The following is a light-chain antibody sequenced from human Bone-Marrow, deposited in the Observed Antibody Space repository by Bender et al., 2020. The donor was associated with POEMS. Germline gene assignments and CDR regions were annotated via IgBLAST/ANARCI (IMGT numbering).Light chain of an antibody. CDR3: SSYTGSNTLEV. J-gene: IGLJ3*02. CDR2: DVS. CDR1: SSDVGAYNY. V-gene: IGLV2-14*03. Sequence: QSALTQPASVSGSPGQSITISCTGTSSDVGAYNYVSWYQQYPGKAPQLLIYDVSHRPSGVSDRFSGSKSGSTASLTISGLQADDEADYYCSSYTGSNTLEVFGGGTKLTVL.